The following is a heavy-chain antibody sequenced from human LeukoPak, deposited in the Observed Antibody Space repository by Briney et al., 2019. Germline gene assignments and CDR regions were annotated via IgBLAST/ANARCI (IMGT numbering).Heavy chain of an antibody. J-gene: IGHJ6*04. D-gene: IGHD1-1*01. CDR1: GGSISSGGYS. CDR3: ARDRTVAVDTGFYYYGTDV. Sequence: PSQTLSLTCAVSGGSISSGGYSWSWIRQPPGKGLEWIGYIYHSGSTNYNPSLKSRVTISVDTSKNQFSLKLLSVTAADTAVYYCARDRTVAVDTGFYYYGTDVWGKGTTVTVSS. CDR2: IYHSGST. V-gene: IGHV4-30-2*01.